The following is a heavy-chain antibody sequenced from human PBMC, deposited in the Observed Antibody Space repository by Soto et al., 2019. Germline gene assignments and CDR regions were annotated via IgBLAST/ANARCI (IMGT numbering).Heavy chain of an antibody. J-gene: IGHJ4*02. CDR2: IYRTGST. D-gene: IGHD1-7*01. Sequence: LETLSLTCAVSGGSFTSNNWWTWVRQPPGQGLEWIGEIYRTGSTNYNPSLKSRVTISLDKSENQFSLKVTSLTAADTAVYYCASRDPGTSVDYWGQGTLVTVSS. V-gene: IGHV4-4*02. CDR3: ASRDPGTSVDY. CDR1: GGSFTSNNW.